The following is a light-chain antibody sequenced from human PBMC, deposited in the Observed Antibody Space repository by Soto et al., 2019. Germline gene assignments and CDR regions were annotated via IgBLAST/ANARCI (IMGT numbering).Light chain of an antibody. CDR2: GAA. CDR1: ESISNN. Sequence: EIVMTQSPATLSVSPGERATLSCSAGESISNNLAWYQQKPGQAPRLLIYGAATRAAGIPARFSGRGSGTEFTLTISSLQSEDFGVYYCQQYNNWPGTFGQGTKVDI. V-gene: IGKV3-15*01. J-gene: IGKJ1*01. CDR3: QQYNNWPGT.